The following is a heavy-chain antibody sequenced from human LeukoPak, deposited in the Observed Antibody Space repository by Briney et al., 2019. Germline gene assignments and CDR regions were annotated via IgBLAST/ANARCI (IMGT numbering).Heavy chain of an antibody. CDR1: GGSISSSSYY. CDR3: ARGPSITIFGVVMYTWFDP. J-gene: IGHJ5*02. D-gene: IGHD3-3*01. CDR2: IDYSGGT. Sequence: SETLSLTCTVSGGSISSSSYYWGWIRQPPGKGLEWIGSIDYSGGTYFSPSLRSRVTLSVDTSKNQFSLNLISVTAADTAVYYCARGPSITIFGVVMYTWFDPWGQGTRVSVSS. V-gene: IGHV4-39*07.